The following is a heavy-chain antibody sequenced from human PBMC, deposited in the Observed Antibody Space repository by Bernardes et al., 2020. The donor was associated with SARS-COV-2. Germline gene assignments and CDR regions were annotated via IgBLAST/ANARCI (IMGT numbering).Heavy chain of an antibody. D-gene: IGHD2-2*01. CDR2: ISGSGGST. Sequence: GVLRLSCAASGFTFSSYAMSWVRQAPGKGLEWVSAISGSGGSTYYADSVKGRFTISRDNSKNTLYLQMNSLRAEDTAVYYCAKGMADIVVVPKDDAFDIWGQGTMVTVSS. CDR3: AKGMADIVVVPKDDAFDI. V-gene: IGHV3-23*01. J-gene: IGHJ3*02. CDR1: GFTFSSYA.